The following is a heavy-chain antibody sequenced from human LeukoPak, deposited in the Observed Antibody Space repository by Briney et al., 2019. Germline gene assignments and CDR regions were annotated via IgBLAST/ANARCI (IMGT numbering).Heavy chain of an antibody. CDR1: GYTFTSYG. CDR2: ISAYNGNT. Sequence: ASVKVSCKASGYTFTSYGISWVRQAPGQGLEWMGWISAYNGNTNYAQKLQGRVTMTTDTSTSTGYMELRSLRSDDTAVFYCATGRNDYDAFDIWGQGTMVTVSS. V-gene: IGHV1-18*01. D-gene: IGHD4-11*01. J-gene: IGHJ3*02. CDR3: ATGRNDYDAFDI.